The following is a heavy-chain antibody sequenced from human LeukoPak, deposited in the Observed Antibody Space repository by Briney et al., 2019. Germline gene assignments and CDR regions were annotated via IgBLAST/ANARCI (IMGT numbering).Heavy chain of an antibody. D-gene: IGHD6-19*01. CDR3: ARGTPSGWLGSVY. CDR2: MNPNTGNT. CDR1: EYTFTSYD. Sequence: ASVKVSCKASEYTFTSYDINWVRQATGQGLEWMGWMNPNTGNTGYAQKFQGRVTMTRYTSISTAYMELSSLRSEDTAVYYCARGTPSGWLGSVYWGQGTLVTVSS. V-gene: IGHV1-8*01. J-gene: IGHJ4*02.